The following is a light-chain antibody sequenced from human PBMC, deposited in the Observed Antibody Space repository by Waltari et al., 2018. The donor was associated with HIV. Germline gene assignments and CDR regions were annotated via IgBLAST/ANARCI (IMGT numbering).Light chain of an antibody. CDR2: KAS. Sequence: DIQMTQSPSTLSASLGDRVTITCRASQSISSWLAWYQQKPGKAPRLLIYKASSLESGVPSRFSGSGSGTEFTLTISSLQPDDFANYYCQQYKSYPRTFGQGTKVEIK. J-gene: IGKJ1*01. CDR1: QSISSW. V-gene: IGKV1-5*03. CDR3: QQYKSYPRT.